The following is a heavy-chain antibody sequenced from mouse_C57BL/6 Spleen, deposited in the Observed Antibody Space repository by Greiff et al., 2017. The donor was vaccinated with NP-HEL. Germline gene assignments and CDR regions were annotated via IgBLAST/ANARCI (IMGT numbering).Heavy chain of an antibody. Sequence: QVQLQQSGAELVRPGASVTLSCKASGYTFTDYEMHWVKQTPVHGLEWIGAIDPETGGTAYNQKFKGKAILTADKSSSTAYMELRSLTSEDSAVYYCTREGFTTDYWGQGTTLTVSS. CDR1: GYTFTDYE. CDR3: TREGFTTDY. J-gene: IGHJ2*01. D-gene: IGHD1-1*01. V-gene: IGHV1-15*01. CDR2: IDPETGGT.